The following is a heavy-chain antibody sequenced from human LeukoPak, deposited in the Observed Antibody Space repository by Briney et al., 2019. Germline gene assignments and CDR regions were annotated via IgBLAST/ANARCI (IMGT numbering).Heavy chain of an antibody. J-gene: IGHJ4*02. CDR3: AKRGVVIRVILVGFHKEAYYFDS. D-gene: IGHD3-22*01. CDR1: TFTFSRYA. V-gene: IGHV3-23*01. CDR2: ISPTGAST. Sequence: GGSLRLSCAASTFTFSRYAMAWVRQAPGKGLEWVSAISPTGASTYYADSVKGRFTISRDNSRNTLYLQMNSLRAEDTAVYFCAKRGVVIRVILVGFHKEAYYFDSWGQGALVTVSS.